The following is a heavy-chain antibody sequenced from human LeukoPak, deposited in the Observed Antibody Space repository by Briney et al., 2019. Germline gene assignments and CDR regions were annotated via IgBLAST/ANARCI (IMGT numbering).Heavy chain of an antibody. Sequence: GGTLRLSCAASGFTFSSYGMSWVRQAPGKGLEWVSAISGSGGSTYYADSVKGRFTISRDNSKNTLYLQMNSLRAEDTAVYYCAKEPQQWLANDAFDIWGQGTMVTVSS. CDR2: ISGSGGST. V-gene: IGHV3-23*01. D-gene: IGHD6-19*01. CDR3: AKEPQQWLANDAFDI. J-gene: IGHJ3*02. CDR1: GFTFSSYG.